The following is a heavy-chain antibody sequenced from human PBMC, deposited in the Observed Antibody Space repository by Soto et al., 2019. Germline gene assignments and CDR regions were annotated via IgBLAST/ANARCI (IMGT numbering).Heavy chain of an antibody. V-gene: IGHV1-69*01. J-gene: IGHJ4*02. D-gene: IGHD3-3*01. Sequence: QVQLVQSGAEVKKPGSSVKVSCKASGGTFSSYAISWVRQAPGQGLEWMGGIIPIFGTANYAQKFQGRVTITADESTSTAYMELSSLRSEDTAVYYCANSDFWSGDSWSGFDYWGQGALVTVSS. CDR3: ANSDFWSGDSWSGFDY. CDR1: GGTFSSYA. CDR2: IIPIFGTA.